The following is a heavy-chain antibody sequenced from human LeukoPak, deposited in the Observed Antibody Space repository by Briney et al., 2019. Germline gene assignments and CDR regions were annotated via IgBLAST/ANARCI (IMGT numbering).Heavy chain of an antibody. CDR2: ISSNGGRT. CDR1: GFTLSNYA. V-gene: IGHV3-64*05. Sequence: AGGSLRLSCSVSGFTLSNYAMHWVRQAPGKGLEYVSGISSNGGRTYYADPVKGRFTISRDNSKNTMYVQMSTLRVEDTAVYYCVKDPHSSGRYYFDYWGQGTLVTVSS. J-gene: IGHJ4*02. D-gene: IGHD6-19*01. CDR3: VKDPHSSGRYYFDY.